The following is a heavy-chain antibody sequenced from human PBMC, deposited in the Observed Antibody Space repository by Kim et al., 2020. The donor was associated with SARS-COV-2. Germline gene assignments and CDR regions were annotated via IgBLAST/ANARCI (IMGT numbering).Heavy chain of an antibody. J-gene: IGHJ4*02. Sequence: KCRFTISRDNSKNTLYLQMNSLRAEDTAVYYCARTTHLGGSGSYYTPLGYWGQGTLVTVSS. CDR3: ARTTHLGGSGSYYTPLGY. V-gene: IGHV3-30*01. D-gene: IGHD3-10*01.